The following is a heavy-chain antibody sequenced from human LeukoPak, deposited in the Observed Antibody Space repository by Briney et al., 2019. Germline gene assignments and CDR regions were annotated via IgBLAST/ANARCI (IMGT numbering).Heavy chain of an antibody. CDR1: GYTFTSCD. D-gene: IGHD1-14*01. J-gene: IGHJ4*02. CDR2: MNPNTGNT. Sequence: WASVKVSCKASGYTFTSCDINWVRQATGQGLEWMGWMNPNTGNTGYAQKFQGRVTMTRDTSIGTAYMELSSLRSEDTAVYYCARGVTPIQEYYFDYWGQGTLVTVSS. CDR3: ARGVTPIQEYYFDY. V-gene: IGHV1-8*01.